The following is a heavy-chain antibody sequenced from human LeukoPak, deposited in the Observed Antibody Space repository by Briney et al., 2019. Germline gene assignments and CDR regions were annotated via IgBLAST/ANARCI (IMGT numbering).Heavy chain of an antibody. CDR2: ISAYNGNT. CDR1: GYTFTSYG. Sequence: ASVKVSCKASGYTFTSYGISWVRQAPGQGLEWMGWISAYNGNTNYAQKLQGRVTMTTDTSTSTAYMELRSLRSDDTAVYYCARDLKRNRYNWNYADYWGQGTLVTVSS. CDR3: ARDLKRNRYNWNYADY. D-gene: IGHD1-7*01. V-gene: IGHV1-18*01. J-gene: IGHJ4*02.